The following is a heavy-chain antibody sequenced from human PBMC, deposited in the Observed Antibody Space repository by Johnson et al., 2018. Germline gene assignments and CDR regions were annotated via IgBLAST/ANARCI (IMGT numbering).Heavy chain of an antibody. V-gene: IGHV3-74*01. CDR3: ARDSGGSYYGDFQH. D-gene: IGHD1-26*01. CDR2: IIRDGSST. J-gene: IGHJ1*01. Sequence: VQLQESGGGLVQPGGSLRLPCAASGFTFSSYGMHWARPVPGKGLVWVSRIIRDGSSTRYAESVKGRFTISRDNAKNTLYLQMNSLRAEDTAVYYCARDSGGSYYGDFQHWGQGTLVTVSS. CDR1: GFTFSSYG.